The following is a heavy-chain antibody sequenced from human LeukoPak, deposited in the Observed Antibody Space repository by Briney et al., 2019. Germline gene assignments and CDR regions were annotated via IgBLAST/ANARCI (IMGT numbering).Heavy chain of an antibody. D-gene: IGHD1-26*01. CDR1: GFTFSSSW. CDR2: IKEDGSEK. CDR3: AANTHSGY. V-gene: IGHV3-7*05. Sequence: GGSLRLSCAASGFTFSSSWMKWVRQAPGKGLESVAVIKEDGSEKHYVDSVKGRFAISRDNAKNSLYLQMNNVRAEDTAVYFCAANTHSGYWGQGALVTVSS. J-gene: IGHJ4*02.